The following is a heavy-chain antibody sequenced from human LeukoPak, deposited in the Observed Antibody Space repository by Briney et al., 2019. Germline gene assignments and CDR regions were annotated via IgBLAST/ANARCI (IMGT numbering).Heavy chain of an antibody. CDR1: GFTFSNYS. D-gene: IGHD2-15*01. V-gene: IGHV3-21*01. J-gene: IGHJ4*02. CDR2: ISSGSTHK. CDR3: ARSSPGSCPDY. Sequence: GGSLRLSCAASGFTFSNYSMNWVRQAPGKGLEWVSVISSGSTHKYYADSVQGRFAISRDNAKNSVSLEMNSLRVEDTAVYYCARSSPGSCPDYWGQGTLVTVSS.